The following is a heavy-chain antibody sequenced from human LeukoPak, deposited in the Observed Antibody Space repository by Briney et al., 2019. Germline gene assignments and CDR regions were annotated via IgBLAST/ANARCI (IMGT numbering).Heavy chain of an antibody. D-gene: IGHD3-10*01. V-gene: IGHV1-2*02. CDR1: GYTFTGYY. J-gene: IGHJ4*02. CDR2: INPNSGGT. CDR3: ARDMNYYGSGSHWANFVY. Sequence: ASVKVSCKASGYTFTGYYMHWVRQAPGQGLEWMGWINPNSGGTNYAQKFQGRVTMTRDTSISTAYMELSRLRSDDTAVYYCARDMNYYGSGSHWANFVYWGQGTLVTVSS.